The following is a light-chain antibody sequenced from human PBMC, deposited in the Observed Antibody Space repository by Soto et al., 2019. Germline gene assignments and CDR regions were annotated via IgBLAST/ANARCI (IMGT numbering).Light chain of an antibody. J-gene: IGKJ1*01. CDR1: EDIDTS. CDR3: QHYDTFSWT. Sequence: DIQITQSPSTLSVSLGGRITITCLASEDIDTSLAWFQQRPGKAPKVLIAGASGLMNGVPSTFSGSGSGTEFALTISSVQPDDFATYFCQHYDTFSWTFGQGTKVDIK. CDR2: GAS. V-gene: IGKV1-5*01.